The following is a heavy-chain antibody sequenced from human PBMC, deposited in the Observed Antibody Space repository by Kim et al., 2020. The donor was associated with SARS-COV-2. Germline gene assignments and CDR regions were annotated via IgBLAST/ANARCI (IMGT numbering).Heavy chain of an antibody. CDR3: ARGRLAARLSWYYYGMDV. J-gene: IGHJ6*02. D-gene: IGHD6-6*01. CDR2: IIPIFGTA. V-gene: IGHV1-69*13. Sequence: SVKVSCKASGGTFSSYAISWVRQAPGQGLEWMGGIIPIFGTANYAQKFQGRVTITADESTSTAYMELSSLRSEDTAVYYCARGRLAARLSWYYYGMDVWGQGTTVTVSS. CDR1: GGTFSSYA.